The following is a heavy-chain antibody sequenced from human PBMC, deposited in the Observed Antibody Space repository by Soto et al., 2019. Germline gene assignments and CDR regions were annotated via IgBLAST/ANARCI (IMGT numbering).Heavy chain of an antibody. V-gene: IGHV3-7*01. Sequence: PRLSCAASGFTFSSYWMSWVRQAPGKGLEWVANIKQDGSEKYYVDSVKGRFTISRDNAKNSLYLQMNSLRAEDTAVYYCARLDFWSGLYYFDYWGQGTLVTVSS. D-gene: IGHD3-3*01. CDR1: GFTFSSYW. CDR3: ARLDFWSGLYYFDY. CDR2: IKQDGSEK. J-gene: IGHJ4*02.